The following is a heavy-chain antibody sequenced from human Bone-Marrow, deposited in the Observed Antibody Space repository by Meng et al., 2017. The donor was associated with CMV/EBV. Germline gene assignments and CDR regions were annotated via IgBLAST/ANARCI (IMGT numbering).Heavy chain of an antibody. Sequence: SETLSLTCTVSGGSISSSSYYRGWIRQPPGKGLEWIGSIYYSGSTYYNPSLKSRVTISVDTSKNQFSLKLSSVTAADTAVYYCARDAVGRKSSGWYDYWGQGTLVTVSS. J-gene: IGHJ4*02. CDR2: IYYSGST. V-gene: IGHV4-39*07. D-gene: IGHD6-19*01. CDR1: GGSISSSSYY. CDR3: ARDAVGRKSSGWYDY.